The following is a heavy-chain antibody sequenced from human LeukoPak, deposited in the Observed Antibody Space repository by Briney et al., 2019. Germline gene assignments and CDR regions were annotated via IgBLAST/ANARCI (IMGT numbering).Heavy chain of an antibody. Sequence: GEALKISCKGSGYSFTSYCICWVRQIPGKALEWMGIIYPGDSDTRYSPSFQGQVPISADKSISTAYLQWSSLKASDTAMYYCARRYPVGYVDYWGQGTLVTVSS. CDR2: IYPGDSDT. CDR3: ARRYPVGYVDY. V-gene: IGHV5-51*01. J-gene: IGHJ4*02. D-gene: IGHD2-2*02. CDR1: GYSFTSYC.